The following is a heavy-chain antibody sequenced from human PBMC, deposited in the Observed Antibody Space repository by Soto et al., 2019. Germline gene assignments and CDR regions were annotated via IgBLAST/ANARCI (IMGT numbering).Heavy chain of an antibody. V-gene: IGHV1-3*01. J-gene: IGHJ5*02. CDR3: ARDLSDYSFNWFDP. CDR1: GYTFTSYA. CDR2: INAGNGNT. D-gene: IGHD4-4*01. Sequence: GXSVKVSFKASGYTFTSYAMHWGRQAPGQRLEWMGWINAGNGNTKYSQKFQGRVTITRDTSASTAYMELSSLRSEDTAVYYCARDLSDYSFNWFDPWGQGTLVTVYS.